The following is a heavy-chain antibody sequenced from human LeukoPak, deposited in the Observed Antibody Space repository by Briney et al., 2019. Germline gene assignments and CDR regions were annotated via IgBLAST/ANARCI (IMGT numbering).Heavy chain of an antibody. D-gene: IGHD3-10*01. V-gene: IGHV3-48*01. CDR1: GFTFSSYS. J-gene: IGHJ5*02. CDR3: ARGDQVFRPYYGSGSYYNAPGWAFGWFDP. Sequence: GGSLRLSCTVSGFTFSSYSMNWVRQAPGKGLEWVSYISSSSSTIYYADSVRGRFTISRDNAKNSLYLQMNSLRAEDTAVYYCARGDQVFRPYYGSGSYYNAPGWAFGWFDPWGQGTLVTVSS. CDR2: ISSSSSTI.